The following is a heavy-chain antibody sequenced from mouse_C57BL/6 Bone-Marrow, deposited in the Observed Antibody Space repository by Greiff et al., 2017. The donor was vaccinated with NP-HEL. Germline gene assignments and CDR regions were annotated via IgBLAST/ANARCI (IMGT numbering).Heavy chain of an antibody. V-gene: IGHV1-64*01. D-gene: IGHD1-1*01. CDR1: GYTFTSYW. CDR2: IHPNTGST. Sequence: QVQLQQPGAELVKPGASVKLSCKASGYTFTSYWMHWVKQRPGQGLEWIGMIHPNTGSTNYNAKFKSKATLTVDKSSSTAYMQLSSLTSEDSAVYYCARSPYITTVVADDDWGQGTTLTVSS. CDR3: ARSPYITTVVADDD. J-gene: IGHJ2*01.